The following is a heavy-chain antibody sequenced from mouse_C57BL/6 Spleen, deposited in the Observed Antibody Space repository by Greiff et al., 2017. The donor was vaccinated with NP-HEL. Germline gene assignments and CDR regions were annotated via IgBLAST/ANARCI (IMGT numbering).Heavy chain of an antibody. V-gene: IGHV1-62-2*01. D-gene: IGHD4-1*01. CDR2: FYPGSGST. CDR1: GYTFTEYT. J-gene: IGHJ4*01. Sequence: VQLVESGAELVKPGASVKLSCKASGYTFTEYTIHWVKQRSGQGLEWIGWFYPGSGSTKYNEKFKDKATLTADKSSSTVYMELSRLTSEDSAVYFCARHEDNWDEGYAMDYWGQGTSVTVSS. CDR3: ARHEDNWDEGYAMDY.